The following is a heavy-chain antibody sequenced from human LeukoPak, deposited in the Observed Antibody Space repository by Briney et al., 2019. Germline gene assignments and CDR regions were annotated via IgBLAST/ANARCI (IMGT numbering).Heavy chain of an antibody. Sequence: ASVKVSCKASGYTFTSYYIHWVRQAPGQGLEWMGIINPSGGSTRYAQKFQGRVTMTSDTSTSTVYMELSSLRSEDTAVYYCARDRLLRLQYGMDVWGQGTTVTVSS. V-gene: IGHV1-46*01. CDR1: GYTFTSYY. CDR3: ARDRLLRLQYGMDV. D-gene: IGHD2/OR15-2a*01. CDR2: INPSGGST. J-gene: IGHJ6*02.